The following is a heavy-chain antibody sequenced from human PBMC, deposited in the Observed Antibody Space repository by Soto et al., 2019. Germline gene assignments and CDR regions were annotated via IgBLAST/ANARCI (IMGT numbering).Heavy chain of an antibody. CDR3: ARDGDSSGYYLDY. Sequence: QVQLVQSGAEVKKPGSSVKVSCKASGGTFSSYTISWVRQAPGQGLEWMGRIIPILGIANYAQKFQGRVTXTXDXXTSTAYMELSSLRSEDTAVYYCARDGDSSGYYLDYWGQGTLVTVSS. D-gene: IGHD3-22*01. CDR2: IIPILGIA. J-gene: IGHJ4*02. CDR1: GGTFSSYT. V-gene: IGHV1-69*08.